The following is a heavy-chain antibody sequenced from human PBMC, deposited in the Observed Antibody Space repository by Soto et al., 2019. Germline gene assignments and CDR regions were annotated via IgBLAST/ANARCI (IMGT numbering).Heavy chain of an antibody. CDR3: ARGPPRITKNWFDP. CDR2: INAGNGNT. Sequence: ASVKVSCKASGYTFSSYAMHWVRQAPGQRLEWMGWINAGNGNTKYSQKFQGRVTITRDTSASTAYMELSSLRSEDTAVYYCARGPPRITKNWFDPWGQETLVTVSS. CDR1: GYTFSSYA. D-gene: IGHD2-2*01. V-gene: IGHV1-3*01. J-gene: IGHJ5*02.